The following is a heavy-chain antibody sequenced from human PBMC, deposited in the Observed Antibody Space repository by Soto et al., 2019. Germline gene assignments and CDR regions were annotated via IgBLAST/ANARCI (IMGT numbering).Heavy chain of an antibody. CDR1: GGSISSGGYY. V-gene: IGHV4-31*03. D-gene: IGHD6-6*01. CDR2: IYYSGST. Sequence: QVQLQESGPGLVKPSQTLSLTYTVSGGSISSGGYYWSWIRQHPGKGLEWIGYIYYSGSTYYNPSLKSRVTISVDTSKNQFSLKLSSVTAADTAVYYCASLYSSSPPTLFDYYYYGMDVWGQGTTVTVSS. J-gene: IGHJ6*02. CDR3: ASLYSSSPPTLFDYYYYGMDV.